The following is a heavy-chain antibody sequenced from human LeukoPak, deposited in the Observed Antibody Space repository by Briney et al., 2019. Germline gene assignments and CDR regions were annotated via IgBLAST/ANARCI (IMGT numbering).Heavy chain of an antibody. D-gene: IGHD6-13*01. CDR1: GGSFSGDY. CDR2: INHIGGT. Sequence: PSGTLCPTSAVYGGSFSGDYWSWIRHRPGKGLEWIGEINHIGGTNYNPSLKSRVTKSVDTSKNQFSLNLNSVTAADTAVYYCARRLRQQLLQYNWFDPWGQGTLVTVSS. CDR3: ARRLRQQLLQYNWFDP. J-gene: IGHJ5*02. V-gene: IGHV4-34*01.